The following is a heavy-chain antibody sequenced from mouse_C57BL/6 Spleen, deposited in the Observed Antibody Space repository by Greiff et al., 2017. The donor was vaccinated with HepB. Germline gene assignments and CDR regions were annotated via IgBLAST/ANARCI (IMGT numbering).Heavy chain of an antibody. J-gene: IGHJ2*01. Sequence: EXKLMESGGGLVQPGGSLKLSCAASGFTFSDYGMAWVRQAPRKGPEWVAFISNLAYSIYYADTVTGRFTISRENAKNTLYLEMSSLRSEDTAMYYCARRGDYDDYFDYWGQGTTLTVSS. CDR2: ISNLAYSI. CDR1: GFTFSDYG. D-gene: IGHD2-4*01. V-gene: IGHV5-15*01. CDR3: ARRGDYDDYFDY.